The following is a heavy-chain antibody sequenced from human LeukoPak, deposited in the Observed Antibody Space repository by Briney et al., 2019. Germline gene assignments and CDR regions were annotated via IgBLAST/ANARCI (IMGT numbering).Heavy chain of an antibody. V-gene: IGHV1-2*02. D-gene: IGHD3-10*01. CDR2: MNPDSSGT. J-gene: IGHJ5*02. CDR3: ARTKITMVRGVITREGFDP. Sequence: ASVKVSCKASGYTFTGYYMNWVRQAPGQGLEWMGWMNPDSSGTSYAQNFQGRVTMTRDTSISTAYMELSRLRSDDTAVYYCARTKITMVRGVITREGFDPWGQGTLVTVSS. CDR1: GYTFTGYY.